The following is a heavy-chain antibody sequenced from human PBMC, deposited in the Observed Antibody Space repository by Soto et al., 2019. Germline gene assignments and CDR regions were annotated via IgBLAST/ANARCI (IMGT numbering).Heavy chain of an antibody. CDR1: GFTFSSYG. CDR2: ISYDGSNK. CDR3: AKEVSAYCGGDCYPDY. D-gene: IGHD2-21*02. J-gene: IGHJ4*02. V-gene: IGHV3-30*18. Sequence: GGSLRLSCAASGFTFSSYGMHWVRQAPGKGLEWVAVISYDGSNKYYADSVKGRFTISRDNSKNTLYLQMNSLRAEDTAVYYCAKEVSAYCGGDCYPDYWGQGTLVTVSS.